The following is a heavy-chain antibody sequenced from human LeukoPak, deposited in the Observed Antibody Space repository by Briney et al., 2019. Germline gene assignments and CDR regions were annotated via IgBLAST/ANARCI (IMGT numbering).Heavy chain of an antibody. J-gene: IGHJ3*02. CDR3: ASLAPYGSGSYFHDAFDI. V-gene: IGHV3-11*04. Sequence: GGSLRLSCAASGFTFSDYYMSWIRQAPGKGLEWVSYISSSGSTIYYADSVKGRFTISRDNAKNSLYLQMNSLRAEDTAVYYCASLAPYGSGSYFHDAFDIWGQGTMVTVSS. D-gene: IGHD3-10*01. CDR2: ISSSGSTI. CDR1: GFTFSDYY.